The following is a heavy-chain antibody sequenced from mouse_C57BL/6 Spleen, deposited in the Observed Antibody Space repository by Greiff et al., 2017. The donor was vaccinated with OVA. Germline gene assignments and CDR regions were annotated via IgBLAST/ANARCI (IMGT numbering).Heavy chain of an antibody. V-gene: IGHV5-17*01. J-gene: IGHJ1*03. Sequence: DVQLVESGGGLVKPGGSLKLSCAASGFTFSDYGMHWVRQAPEKGLEWVAYISSGSSTIYYADTVEGRFTISRDNAKNTLFLQMTSLRSEDTAMYYCARDWYFDVWGTGTTVTVSS. CDR1: GFTFSDYG. CDR3: ARDWYFDV. CDR2: ISSGSSTI.